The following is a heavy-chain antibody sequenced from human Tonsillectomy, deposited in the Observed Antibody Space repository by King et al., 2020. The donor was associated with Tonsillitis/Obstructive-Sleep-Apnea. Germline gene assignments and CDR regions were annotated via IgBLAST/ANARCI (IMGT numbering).Heavy chain of an antibody. CDR3: ARRPPYCSSTSCFSNNWFDP. Sequence: VQLVESGAEVKKPGESLRISFKGSGYSFSSYRISWVRQMPGKGLEWMGRIDPSDAYTNYSPSFQGHVTISADKSISTAYLQWSSLKASDTAMYYCARRPPYCSSTSCFSNNWFDPWGQGTLVTVSS. V-gene: IGHV5-10-1*01. CDR1: GYSFSSYR. J-gene: IGHJ5*02. CDR2: IDPSDAYT. D-gene: IGHD2-2*01.